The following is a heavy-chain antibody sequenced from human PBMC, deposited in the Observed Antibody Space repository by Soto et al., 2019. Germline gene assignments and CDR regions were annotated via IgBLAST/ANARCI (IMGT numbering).Heavy chain of an antibody. CDR3: ARVIAAAVNWFDP. V-gene: IGHV4-4*02. CDR2: IYHSGST. Sequence: SETLSLTCAVSGGSISSSNWWSWVRQPPGKGLEWIGEIYHSGSTNYNPSLKSRVTISVDKSKNQFSLKLSSVTAADTAVYYCARVIAAAVNWFDPWGQGTLVTVSS. D-gene: IGHD6-13*01. J-gene: IGHJ5*02. CDR1: GGSISSSNW.